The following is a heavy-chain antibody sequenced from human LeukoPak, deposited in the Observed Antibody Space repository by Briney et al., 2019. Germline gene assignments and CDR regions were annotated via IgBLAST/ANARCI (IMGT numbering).Heavy chain of an antibody. V-gene: IGHV3-23*01. CDR3: AAYYYDSSGYYGSKLGGFDY. CDR2: ISGSGGST. Sequence: GGSLRLSCAAFGFTFSTYGMSWVRQAPGKGLEWVLSISGSGGSTYYADSVKGRFTISRDNSKNTLYLQMNSLRAEDTALYYCAAYYYDSSGYYGSKLGGFDYWGQGTLVTVSS. CDR1: GFTFSTYG. D-gene: IGHD3-22*01. J-gene: IGHJ4*02.